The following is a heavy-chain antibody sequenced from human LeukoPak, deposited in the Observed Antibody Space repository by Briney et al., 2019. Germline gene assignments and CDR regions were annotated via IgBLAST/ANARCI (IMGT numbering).Heavy chain of an antibody. CDR1: GFTFDDYA. J-gene: IGHJ4*02. D-gene: IGHD5-12*01. V-gene: IGHV3-9*01. CDR3: TTKVIRGNSGDDYDD. Sequence: GRSLRLSCAASGFTFDDYAMHWVRQAPGKGLEWVSGISWSSGSIGYADSVKGRFTISRDDSKSTLYLQMNSLRAEDTAVYYCTTKVIRGNSGDDYDDWGQGTLVTVSS. CDR2: ISWSSGSI.